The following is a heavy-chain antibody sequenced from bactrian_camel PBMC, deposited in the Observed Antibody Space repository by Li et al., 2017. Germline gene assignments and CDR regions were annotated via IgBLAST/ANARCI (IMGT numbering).Heavy chain of an antibody. V-gene: IGHV3S31*01. Sequence: QLVESGGGSVQAGGSLRLSCVATGYNSTNYSDYCLAWFRQAPGKEREGVAALFPGSGSTYYADSVKGRFTISRDNAKNTLNLEMNNLEPEDTAMYYCAAGFREYSDGTVGSEYWYKIWGQGTQVTVS. J-gene: IGHJ4*01. D-gene: IGHD2*01. CDR3: AAGFREYSDGTVGSEYWYKI. CDR2: LFPGSGST. CDR1: GYNSTNYSDYC.